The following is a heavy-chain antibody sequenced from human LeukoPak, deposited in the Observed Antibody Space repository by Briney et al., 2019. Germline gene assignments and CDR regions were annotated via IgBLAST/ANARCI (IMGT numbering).Heavy chain of an antibody. CDR3: ATSSSYYRFDS. CDR2: IHYSGNI. J-gene: IGHJ5*01. D-gene: IGHD6-13*01. CDR1: GGSISSSNYS. Sequence: PSETLSLTCTVSGGSISSSNYSWGWIRQPPGKGLEWIGSIHYSGNIYYNPSLKSRVTISVDTSKNQFSLKLSSVTAADTAVYYCATSSSYYRFDSWGQGTLVTVSS. V-gene: IGHV4-39*01.